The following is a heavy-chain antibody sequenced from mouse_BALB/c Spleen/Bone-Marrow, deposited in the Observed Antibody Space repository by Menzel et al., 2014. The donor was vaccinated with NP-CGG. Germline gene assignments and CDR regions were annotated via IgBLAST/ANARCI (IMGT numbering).Heavy chain of an antibody. V-gene: IGHV14-3*02. Sequence: EVQLQQSGAELVKPGASVKLSRTASGFNIKDTYMHWVKQRPEQGLEWIGRIDPANGNTKYDPKFQGKATITAGTSSNTAYLQLSSLTSEDTAVYYCARGLLQYYYAMDYWGQGTSVTVSS. CDR1: GFNIKDTY. D-gene: IGHD2-3*01. CDR3: ARGLLQYYYAMDY. CDR2: IDPANGNT. J-gene: IGHJ4*01.